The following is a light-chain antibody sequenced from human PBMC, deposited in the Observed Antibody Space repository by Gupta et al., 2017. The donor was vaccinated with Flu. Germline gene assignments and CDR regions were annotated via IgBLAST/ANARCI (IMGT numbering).Light chain of an antibody. CDR1: NIGSKS. V-gene: IGLV3-21*02. CDR3: QVWDSSSSR. CDR2: DDS. J-gene: IGLJ3*02. Sequence: GPGQKARINCGGNNIGSKSVHWYQQKPGQAPVLVVYDDSDRPSGIPERFSGSNSGNTATLXIXRVEAGXEADYYCQVWDSSSSRFGGGTKLTVL.